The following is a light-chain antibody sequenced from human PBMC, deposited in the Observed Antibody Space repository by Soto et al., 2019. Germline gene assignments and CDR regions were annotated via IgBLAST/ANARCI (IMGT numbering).Light chain of an antibody. J-gene: IGKJ1*01. Sequence: DIHMTQSPSSLSASVGYRFTITCRASQSISSWLAWYQQKPRKAPELLIYDASSLESGVPSRFSGSGSGTEFTLTISSPQPDDFATYYCQQYNSYWTFGQGTKVDIK. CDR2: DAS. CDR1: QSISSW. V-gene: IGKV1-5*01. CDR3: QQYNSYWT.